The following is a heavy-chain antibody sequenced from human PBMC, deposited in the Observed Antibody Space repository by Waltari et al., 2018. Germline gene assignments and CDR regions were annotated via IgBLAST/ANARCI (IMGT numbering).Heavy chain of an antibody. CDR1: EFTFSSSS. D-gene: IGHD3-9*01. CDR2: ISNSRTTI. J-gene: IGHJ3*02. CDR3: AREIRGTGYFPDAFDI. V-gene: IGHV3-48*01. Sequence: EVQLVESGGGSVQPGGSLRLSCAAPEFTFSSSSMNWVRQAPGQGLEWVAYISNSRTTIYYADSVKGRFTISRDNDQNSLYLQMNSLRAEDTAVYYCAREIRGTGYFPDAFDIWGQGTMVTVSS.